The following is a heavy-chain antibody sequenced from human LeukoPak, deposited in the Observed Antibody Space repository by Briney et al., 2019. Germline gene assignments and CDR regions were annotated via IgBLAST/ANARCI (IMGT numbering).Heavy chain of an antibody. V-gene: IGHV4-34*01. CDR1: GGSFSGYY. J-gene: IGHJ6*03. CDR2: INHSGST. D-gene: IGHD6-13*01. CDR3: ARDRQQPRAAPGNYYYYMDV. Sequence: PSETLSLTCAVYGGSFSGYYWSWIRQPPGKGLEWIGEINHSGSTNYNPSLKSRVTISVDTSKNQFSLKLSSVTAADTAVYYCARDRQQPRAAPGNYYYYMDVWGKGTTVTVSS.